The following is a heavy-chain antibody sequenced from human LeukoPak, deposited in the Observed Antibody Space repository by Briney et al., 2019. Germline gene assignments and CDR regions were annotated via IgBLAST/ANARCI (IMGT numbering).Heavy chain of an antibody. CDR2: IIPIFGTA. V-gene: IGHV1-69*05. CDR3: AREMSGDTDY. D-gene: IGHD2-21*01. CDR1: GGTFSSYA. Sequence: ASVKVSCKASGGTFSSYAISWVRQAPGQGLEWMGRIIPIFGTANYAQKFQGRVTITTDESTSTAHMELSSLRSEDTAVYYCAREMSGDTDYWGQGTLVTVSS. J-gene: IGHJ4*02.